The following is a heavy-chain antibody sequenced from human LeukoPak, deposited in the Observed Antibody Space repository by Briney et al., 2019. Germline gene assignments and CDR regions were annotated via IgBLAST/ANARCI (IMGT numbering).Heavy chain of an antibody. J-gene: IGHJ4*02. CDR1: GGSVSSGSYY. V-gene: IGHV4-39*01. D-gene: IGHD6-19*01. Sequence: SETLSLTCTVSGGSVSSGSYYWGWIRQPPGKGLEWIGSIYYSGSTYYNPSLKSRVTISVDTSKNQFSLKLSSVTAADTAVYYCASLYSSGLGCFDYWGQGTLVTVSS. CDR3: ASLYSSGLGCFDY. CDR2: IYYSGST.